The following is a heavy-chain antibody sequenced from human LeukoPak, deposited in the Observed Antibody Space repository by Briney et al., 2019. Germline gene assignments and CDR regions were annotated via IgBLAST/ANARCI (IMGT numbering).Heavy chain of an antibody. J-gene: IGHJ6*02. Sequence: GGSLRLSCAASGFAFSSYTLTWVRQAPGKGLQWVSSISGDGSYIDYADSLKGRFIVSRDNTKKSLYLQMNTLRAEDTAIYYCATCGGGTCYSNFHYYGMDVWGRGTTVTVSS. CDR2: ISGDGSYI. D-gene: IGHD2-15*01. V-gene: IGHV3-21*01. CDR1: GFAFSSYT. CDR3: ATCGGGTCYSNFHYYGMDV.